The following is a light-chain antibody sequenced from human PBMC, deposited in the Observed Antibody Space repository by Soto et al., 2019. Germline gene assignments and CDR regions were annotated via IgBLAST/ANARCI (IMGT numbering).Light chain of an antibody. CDR2: EAS. V-gene: IGKV1-5*03. Sequence: DIQMTQSPSTLSASVGDRVTITCRAGQSINNYLAWYQQKPGKAPKLLIYEASNLESGVPSRFSGSGSGTEFTLTISSLQPDDFATYYCQQSRDYPWTFGQGTKVDIK. CDR1: QSINNY. CDR3: QQSRDYPWT. J-gene: IGKJ1*01.